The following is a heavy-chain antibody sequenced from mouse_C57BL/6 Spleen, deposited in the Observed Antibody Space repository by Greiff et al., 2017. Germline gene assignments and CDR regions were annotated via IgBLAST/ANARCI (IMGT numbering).Heavy chain of an antibody. V-gene: IGHV1-82*01. CDR2: IYPGDGDT. D-gene: IGHD3-2*02. CDR1: GYAFSSSW. J-gene: IGHJ2*01. Sequence: VKLVESGPELVKPGASVKISCKASGYAFSSSWMNWVKQRPGKGLEWIGRIYPGDGDTNYNGKFKGKATLTADKSSSTAYMQLSSLTSEDSAVYFCARSGQLRYYFDYWGQGTTLTVSS. CDR3: ARSGQLRYYFDY.